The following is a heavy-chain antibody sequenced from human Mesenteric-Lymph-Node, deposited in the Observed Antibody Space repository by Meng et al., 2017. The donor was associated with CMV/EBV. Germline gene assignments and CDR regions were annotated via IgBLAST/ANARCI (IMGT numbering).Heavy chain of an antibody. J-gene: IGHJ4*02. Sequence: CTVSGFSSSRTNWGGWTRQPAVKGLEWIGYIYSSGTSYDNPSLKSRVTMSVDTSKNQFSLKLTSVTAVDTAVYFCARSSAGTYYYDYWGQGTLVTVSS. CDR2: IYSSGTS. D-gene: IGHD3-16*01. CDR1: GFSSSRTNW. CDR3: ARSSAGTYYYDY. V-gene: IGHV4-28*01.